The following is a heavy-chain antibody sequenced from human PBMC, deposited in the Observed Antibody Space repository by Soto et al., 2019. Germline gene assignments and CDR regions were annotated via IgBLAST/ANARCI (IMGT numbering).Heavy chain of an antibody. Sequence: GASVKVPCKASGGTFSSYAISWVRQAPGQGLEWMGGIIPIFGTANYAQKFQGRVTITADESTSTAYMELSSLRSEDTAVYYCARATSYYYDSSGRPPWYFDYWGQGTLVTVSS. CDR2: IIPIFGTA. CDR3: ARATSYYYDSSGRPPWYFDY. CDR1: GGTFSSYA. D-gene: IGHD3-22*01. V-gene: IGHV1-69*13. J-gene: IGHJ4*02.